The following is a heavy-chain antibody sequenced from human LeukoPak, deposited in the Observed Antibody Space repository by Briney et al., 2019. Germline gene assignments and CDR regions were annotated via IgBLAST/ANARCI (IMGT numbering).Heavy chain of an antibody. J-gene: IGHJ6*02. CDR3: ARDVXXLRDXXYGMDV. V-gene: IGHV3-33*01. Sequence: GGSLRLSCAASGFTFSSYGMHWVRQAPGKGLEWVAVIWYDGSNKYYADSVKGRFTLSRDNSKNTLYLQMNSLRAEDTAVYYCARDVXXLRDXXYGMDVXGQXTXXXXSS. CDR2: IWYDGSNK. D-gene: IGHD2-21*02. CDR1: GFTFSSYG.